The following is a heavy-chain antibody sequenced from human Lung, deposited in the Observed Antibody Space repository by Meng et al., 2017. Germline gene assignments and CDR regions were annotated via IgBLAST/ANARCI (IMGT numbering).Heavy chain of an antibody. Sequence: QVQLQESGSGLAKPSGTLSLTCAVSGGSISSNNWWSWVRQTPGRGLEWIGEFYHSGSTNYNPSLKSRVTISVNNSKNQFTLKLTSVTAADTAVYYCARDDSGYADFDSWGQGTLVTVSS. CDR3: ARDDSGYADFDS. J-gene: IGHJ4*02. CDR1: GGSISSNNW. CDR2: FYHSGST. V-gene: IGHV4-4*02. D-gene: IGHD3-22*01.